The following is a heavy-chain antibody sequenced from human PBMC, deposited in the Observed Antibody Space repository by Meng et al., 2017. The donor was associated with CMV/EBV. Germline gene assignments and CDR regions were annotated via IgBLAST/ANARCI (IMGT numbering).Heavy chain of an antibody. J-gene: IGHJ4*02. CDR2: INHSGST. V-gene: IGHV4-34*01. D-gene: IGHD3-10*01. CDR1: GGSFSGYY. CDR3: ARKITMVRGVISRESWFDY. Sequence: SETLSLTCAVYGGSFSGYYWSWIRHPPGKGLEWIGEINHSGSTNYNPSLKSRVTISVDTSKNQFSLKLSSVTAADTAVYYCARKITMVRGVISRESWFDYWGQGTLVTVSS.